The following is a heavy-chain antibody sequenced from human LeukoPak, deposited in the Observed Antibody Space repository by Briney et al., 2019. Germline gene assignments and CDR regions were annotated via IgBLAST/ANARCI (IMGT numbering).Heavy chain of an antibody. J-gene: IGHJ3*02. CDR3: ARGRRYCSSTSCPEAFDI. CDR1: GFSFTTYW. V-gene: IGHV3-7*03. D-gene: IGHD2-2*01. CDR2: IKQDGTEK. Sequence: RGSLGLSCAASGFSFTTYWMGWVRQAPGKGLEWVANIKQDGTEKYYVDSVTGRFTISRDNAKNSLYLQMNSLRVEDTAVYYCARGRRYCSSTSCPEAFDIWGQGTMVTVSS.